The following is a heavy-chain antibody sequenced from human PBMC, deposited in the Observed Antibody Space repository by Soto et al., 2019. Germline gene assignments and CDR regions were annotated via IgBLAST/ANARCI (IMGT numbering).Heavy chain of an antibody. CDR1: GFTFSSYG. CDR2: ISYDGSNK. J-gene: IGHJ2*01. CDR3: APNPGYFHL. Sequence: QVQLVESGGGVVQPGRSLRLSCAASGFTFSSYGMHWVRQAPGKGLEWVAVISYDGSNKYYADSVKGRFTISRDNSKNTLYLQMNSLRAEDTAVYYCAPNPGYFHLWGRGTLGTVSS. V-gene: IGHV3-30*03.